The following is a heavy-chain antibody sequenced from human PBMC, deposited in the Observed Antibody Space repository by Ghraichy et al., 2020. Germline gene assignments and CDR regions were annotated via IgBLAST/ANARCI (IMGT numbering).Heavy chain of an antibody. Sequence: GGSLRLSCEASGFTFSSYAMSWVRQAPGKGLEWVSAISGSGGSTYYADSVKGRFTISRDNSKNTLYLQMNSLRAEDTAVYYCATLSVDYYGSGSYYRTLDAFDIWGQGTMVTVSS. CDR1: GFTFSSYA. V-gene: IGHV3-23*01. CDR2: ISGSGGST. J-gene: IGHJ3*02. D-gene: IGHD3-10*01. CDR3: ATLSVDYYGSGSYYRTLDAFDI.